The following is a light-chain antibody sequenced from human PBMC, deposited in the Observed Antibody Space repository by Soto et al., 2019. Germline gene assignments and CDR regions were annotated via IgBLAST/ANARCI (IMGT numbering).Light chain of an antibody. CDR2: EVN. CDR3: SSYSGASVSYV. J-gene: IGLJ1*01. Sequence: QSALTQPASVSGSPGQSITISCTGTSSDVGTFNLVSWYQQHPGKAPNLLIFEVNNRPSGVSIRFSSSKSGNTASLTISGLQAEDEADYYCSSYSGASVSYVFGTGTKLTVL. CDR1: SSDVGTFNL. V-gene: IGLV2-23*02.